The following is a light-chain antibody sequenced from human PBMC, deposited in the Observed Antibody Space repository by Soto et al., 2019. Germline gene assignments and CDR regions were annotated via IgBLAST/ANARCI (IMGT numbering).Light chain of an antibody. CDR1: SSDVGGFNY. Sequence: QPVLTQPVSVSGSPGQSITISCTGTSSDVGGFNYVSWYQQHPGKAPKLMIFDVSNRPSGVSNRFSGSKSGNTASLTISGLQAEDEADYYCSSYTSSSTLVVFGGGTKLTVL. J-gene: IGLJ2*01. CDR3: SSYTSSSTLVV. V-gene: IGLV2-14*01. CDR2: DVS.